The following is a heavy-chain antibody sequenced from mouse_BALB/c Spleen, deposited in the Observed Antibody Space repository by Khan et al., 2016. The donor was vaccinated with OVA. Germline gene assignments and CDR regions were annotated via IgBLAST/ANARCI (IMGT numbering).Heavy chain of an antibody. CDR2: INTYTGEP. CDR3: ARVGTYWYFDV. J-gene: IGHJ1*01. Sequence: QIQLVQSGPELKKPGETVKISCKASGYTFTNYGMNWVKQAPGKGLKWMGWINTYTGEPTYGDDLKGRFAFPLETSASTAYLQINNLKTEDTATYFCARVGTYWYFDVWGAGTTVTVSS. V-gene: IGHV9-3-1*01. CDR1: GYTFTNYG. D-gene: IGHD1-1*02.